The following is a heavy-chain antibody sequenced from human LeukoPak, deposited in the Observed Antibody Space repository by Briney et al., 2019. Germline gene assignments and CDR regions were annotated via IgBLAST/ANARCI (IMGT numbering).Heavy chain of an antibody. CDR2: LGRSGENR. D-gene: IGHD2-2*01. J-gene: IGHJ6*02. CDR3: VKDRPCETCMPMDA. V-gene: IGHV3-23*01. Sequence: GGSLRLSCAASGFTFTDYSMSWVRQAPGKGLEWVSGLGRSGENRYYATSVRGRFSISRDNSKDTVYLQMNGLRAEDTAIYYCVKDRPCETCMPMDAWGQGTTVTVSS. CDR1: GFTFTDYS.